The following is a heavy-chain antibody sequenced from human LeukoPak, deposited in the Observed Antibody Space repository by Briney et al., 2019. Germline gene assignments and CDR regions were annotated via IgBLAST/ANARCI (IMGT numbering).Heavy chain of an antibody. Sequence: PGGALRLSCADSGLTLSNDYMKWGCDAPGEGVGRVSLIYSGGSTYYADSVKGRFTISRDNPKNTVYLQMNNLRAEDTAVYYCARDRHCSGGSCSGLWGQGTLVTVSS. CDR1: GLTLSNDY. V-gene: IGHV3-53*01. D-gene: IGHD2-15*01. CDR2: IYSGGST. J-gene: IGHJ4*02. CDR3: ARDRHCSGGSCSGL.